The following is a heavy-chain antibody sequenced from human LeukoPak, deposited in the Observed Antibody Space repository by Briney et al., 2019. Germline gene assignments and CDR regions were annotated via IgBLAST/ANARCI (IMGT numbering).Heavy chain of an antibody. J-gene: IGHJ6*02. CDR2: ISAYNGNT. CDR3: ARDKAYYDFWSGYYMVLIDYNYGMDV. V-gene: IGHV1-18*01. CDR1: GYTFTSYG. D-gene: IGHD3-3*01. Sequence: ASVKVSCKASGYTFTSYGISWVRQAPGQGLEWMGWISAYNGNTNYAQKLQGRVTMTTDTSTSTAYMELRSLRSDDTAVYYCARDKAYYDFWSGYYMVLIDYNYGMDVWGQGTTVTVSS.